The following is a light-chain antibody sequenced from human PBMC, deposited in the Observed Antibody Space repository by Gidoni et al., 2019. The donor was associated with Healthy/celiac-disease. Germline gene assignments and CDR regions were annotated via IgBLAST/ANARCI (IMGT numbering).Light chain of an antibody. Sequence: SYDLTQPPSLSVSPGHTARITCSGDALPKQYAYWYQQKPGQAPVLGIYKDSERPSGITERFSGSSSGTTVTLTISGVQAEDEADYYCQSADSSGTLVFGGGTKLTVL. CDR2: KDS. CDR1: ALPKQY. V-gene: IGLV3-25*03. J-gene: IGLJ2*01. CDR3: QSADSSGTLV.